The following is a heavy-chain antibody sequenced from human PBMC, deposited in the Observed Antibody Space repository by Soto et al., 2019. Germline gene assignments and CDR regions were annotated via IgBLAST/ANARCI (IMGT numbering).Heavy chain of an antibody. CDR2: ISGSGGST. CDR1: GFTFSSYA. V-gene: IGHV3-23*01. D-gene: IGHD5-12*01. Sequence: PGGSLRLSCAASGFTFSSYAMSWVRQDPGKGLEWVSAISGSGGSTYYADSVKGRFTISIENPKPPRYTRMTNMTVEGTAVYDCAKCYRYRGQDFHIGVKYYFDYWGQGTLVTVSS. J-gene: IGHJ4*02. CDR3: AKCYRYRGQDFHIGVKYYFDY.